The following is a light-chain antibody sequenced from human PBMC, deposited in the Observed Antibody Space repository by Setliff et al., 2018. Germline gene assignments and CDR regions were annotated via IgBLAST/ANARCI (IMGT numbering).Light chain of an antibody. CDR1: SRDVGAYNY. CDR3: QSNDISLSGYV. V-gene: IGLV2-11*01. CDR2: DVT. J-gene: IGLJ1*01. Sequence: QSALPQPRSVSGSPGQSVTISCTGASRDVGAYNYVSWYQQHPGKVPKLMIYDVTKRPSGVPDRFSGSKSGTSASLAITGLQAEDEADYYCQSNDISLSGYVFGTGTKVTVL.